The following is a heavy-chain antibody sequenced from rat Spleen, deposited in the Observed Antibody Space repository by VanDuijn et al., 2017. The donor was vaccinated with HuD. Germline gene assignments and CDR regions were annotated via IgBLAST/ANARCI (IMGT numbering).Heavy chain of an antibody. D-gene: IGHD1-2*01. J-gene: IGHJ3*01. CDR1: GFTSSDYD. Sequence: EVQLVESDGGLVQPGRSLTLSCIVSGFTSSDYDMTWVRQAPTKGLEWVATISSDGSNTHYRDSVKGRFTISRENAKSTLFLQMDSLRSEDTATYYCTSHASYSTYSPFVYWGQGTLVTVSS. CDR2: ISSDGSNT. V-gene: IGHV5-29*01. CDR3: TSHASYSTYSPFVY.